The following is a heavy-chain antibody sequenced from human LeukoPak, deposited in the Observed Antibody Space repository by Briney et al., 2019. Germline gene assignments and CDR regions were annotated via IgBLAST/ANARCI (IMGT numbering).Heavy chain of an antibody. CDR2: IYYSGST. CDR1: GGSISSYY. Sequence: SSETLSLTCTVSGGSISSYYWSWIRQPPGKGLEWIGYIYYSGSTNYNPSLKSRVTISVDTSKNQFSLKLSSVTAADTAVYYCALYSSGWYGGIGYNDAFDIWGQGTMVTVSS. CDR3: ALYSSGWYGGIGYNDAFDI. V-gene: IGHV4-59*01. D-gene: IGHD6-19*01. J-gene: IGHJ3*02.